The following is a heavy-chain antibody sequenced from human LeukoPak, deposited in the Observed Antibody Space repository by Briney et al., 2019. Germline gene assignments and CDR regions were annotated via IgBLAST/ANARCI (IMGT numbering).Heavy chain of an antibody. V-gene: IGHV3-23*01. CDR1: GFTFNNYN. Sequence: GGSLRLSCAASGFTFNNYNMSWVRQAPGKGLEWVSAISGSGGRTYYADSVKGRFTISRDNAKNSLYLQMNSLRAEDTAVYYCARAGYYDSSGYSYWGQGTLVTVSS. CDR2: ISGSGGRT. D-gene: IGHD3-22*01. CDR3: ARAGYYDSSGYSY. J-gene: IGHJ4*02.